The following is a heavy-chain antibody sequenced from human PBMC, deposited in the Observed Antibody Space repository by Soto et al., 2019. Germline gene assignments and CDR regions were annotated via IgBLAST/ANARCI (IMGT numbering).Heavy chain of an antibody. D-gene: IGHD6-19*01. CDR3: ARGSGWSNYYYYGMDV. CDR1: GDSVSSNSAA. CDR2: TYYRSKWYN. V-gene: IGHV6-1*01. J-gene: IGHJ6*02. Sequence: PSQTLSLTCAISGDSVSSNSAAWNWIRQSPSRGLEWLGRTYYRSKWYNDYAVSVKSRITINPDTSKNQFSLQLNSVTPEDTAVYYCARGSGWSNYYYYGMDVWGQGTRVTVSS.